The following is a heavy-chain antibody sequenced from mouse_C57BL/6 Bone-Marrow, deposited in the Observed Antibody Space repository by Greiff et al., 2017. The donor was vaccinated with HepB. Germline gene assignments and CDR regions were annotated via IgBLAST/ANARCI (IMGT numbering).Heavy chain of an antibody. CDR2: ISSGGDYI. CDR3: TRDTNYGNYPYWYFDV. Sequence: EVKLVESGEGLVKPGGSLKLSCAASGFTFSSYAMSWVRQTPEKRLEWVAYISSGGDYIYYADTVKGRFTISRDNARNTLYLQMSSLKSEDTAMYYCTRDTNYGNYPYWYFDVWGTGTTVTVSS. J-gene: IGHJ1*03. V-gene: IGHV5-9-1*02. D-gene: IGHD2-1*01. CDR1: GFTFSSYA.